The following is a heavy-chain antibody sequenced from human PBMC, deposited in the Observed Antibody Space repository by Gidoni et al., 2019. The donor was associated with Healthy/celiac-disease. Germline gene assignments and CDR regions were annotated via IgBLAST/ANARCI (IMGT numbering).Heavy chain of an antibody. Sequence: QVQLVESGGGVVQPGRSLRLSCAASGFTFSSYAMHWFRQAPGKGLEWVAVISYDGRNKYYADSVKGRFTISRDNSKNTLYLQMNSLRAEDTAVYYCARPTAAIVVVTANDYWGQGTLVTVSS. CDR2: ISYDGRNK. D-gene: IGHD2-21*02. J-gene: IGHJ4*02. V-gene: IGHV3-30*04. CDR1: GFTFSSYA. CDR3: ARPTAAIVVVTANDY.